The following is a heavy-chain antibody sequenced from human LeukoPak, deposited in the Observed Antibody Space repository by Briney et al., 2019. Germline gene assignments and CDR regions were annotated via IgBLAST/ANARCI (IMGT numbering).Heavy chain of an antibody. V-gene: IGHV3-30-3*01. J-gene: IGHJ6*02. CDR1: GFTFSSYA. CDR3: AREPSSGSYSWYYYGMDV. CDR2: ISYDGSNK. Sequence: GGSLRLSCAASGFTFSSYAMHWVRQAPGKGLAWVAVISYDGSNKYYADSVKGRFTISRDNSKNTLYLQMNSLRAEDTAVYYCAREPSSGSYSWYYYGMDVWGQGTTVTVSS. D-gene: IGHD1-26*01.